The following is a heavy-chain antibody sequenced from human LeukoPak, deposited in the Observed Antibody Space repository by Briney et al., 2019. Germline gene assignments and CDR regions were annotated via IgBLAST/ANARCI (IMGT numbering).Heavy chain of an antibody. J-gene: IGHJ3*02. D-gene: IGHD1-26*01. CDR2: IIPIFGTA. V-gene: IGHV1-69*13. Sequence: ASVKVSCKASGGTFSSYAISWVRQAPGQGLEWMGGIIPIFGTANYAQKFQGRVTITADESTSTAYMELSSLRSEDTAVYYCARDLGGGWELLLKAFDIWGQGTMVTVSS. CDR3: ARDLGGGWELLLKAFDI. CDR1: GGTFSSYA.